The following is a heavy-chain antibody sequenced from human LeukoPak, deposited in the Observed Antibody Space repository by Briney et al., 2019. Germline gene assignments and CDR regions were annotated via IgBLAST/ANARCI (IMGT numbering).Heavy chain of an antibody. CDR1: GGSFSGYY. V-gene: IGHV4-34*01. CDR3: ASARDDYVWGSYRSHNWFDP. D-gene: IGHD3-16*02. Sequence: PSETLSLTCAVYGGSFSGYYWSWIRQPPGKGLEWIGEINHSGSTNYNPSLKSRVTISVDTSKNQFSLKLSSVTAADTAMYYCASARDDYVWGSYRSHNWFDPWGQGTLVTVSS. J-gene: IGHJ5*02. CDR2: INHSGST.